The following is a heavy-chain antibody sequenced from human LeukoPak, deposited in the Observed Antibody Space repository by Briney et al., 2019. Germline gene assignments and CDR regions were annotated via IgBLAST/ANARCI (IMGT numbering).Heavy chain of an antibody. V-gene: IGHV4-39*01. Sequence: SETLSLTCTVSSGSISTSNYYWGWVRQPPGKGLEWIGEINHSGSTHYDPSLKRGVTISVDTSKNQLSLSLTSVTAADTAVSYCARSAAGTGGDFAYGAQGSLATVSS. CDR3: ARSAAGTGGDFAY. J-gene: IGHJ4*02. D-gene: IGHD6-19*01. CDR1: SGSISTSNYY. CDR2: INHSGST.